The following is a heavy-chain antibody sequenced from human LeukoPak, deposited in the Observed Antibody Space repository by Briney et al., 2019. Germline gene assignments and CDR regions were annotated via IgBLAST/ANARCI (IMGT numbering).Heavy chain of an antibody. CDR1: GFTFSSYA. J-gene: IGHJ3*02. V-gene: IGHV3-30*04. D-gene: IGHD3-3*01. CDR2: ISYDGSNK. Sequence: PGRSLRLSCAASGFTFSSYAMHWVRQAPGKGLEWVAVISYDGSNKYYADSVKGRFTISRDNSKNTLYLQMNSLRAEDTAVYYRARGAIFGVVITRSAFDIWGQGTMVTVSS. CDR3: ARGAIFGVVITRSAFDI.